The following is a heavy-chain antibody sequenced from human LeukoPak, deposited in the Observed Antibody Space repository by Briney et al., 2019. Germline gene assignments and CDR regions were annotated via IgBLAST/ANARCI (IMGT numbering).Heavy chain of an antibody. CDR3: ARSTAVVVAASTKRNWFDP. Sequence: SETLSLTCAVYGGSFSGYYWSWTRQPPGKGLEWIGEINHSGSTNYNPSLKSRVTISVDTSKNQFSLKLSSVTAADTAVYYCARSTAVVVAASTKRNWFDPWGQGTLVTVSS. D-gene: IGHD2-15*01. V-gene: IGHV4-34*01. J-gene: IGHJ5*02. CDR1: GGSFSGYY. CDR2: INHSGST.